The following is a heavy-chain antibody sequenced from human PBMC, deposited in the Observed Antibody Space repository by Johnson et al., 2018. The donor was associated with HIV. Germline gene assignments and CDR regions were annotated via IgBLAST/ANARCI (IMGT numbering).Heavy chain of an antibody. Sequence: VQLVESGGGVVRPGGSLRLSCAASGFTFDDYGMSWVRQAPGTGLEWVSGIKGNGGSTGYADSGKGRFTISRDNSKNTLYLQMNSLRAEDTAVYYCARDRSENAFDIWGQGTMVTVSS. CDR2: IKGNGGST. J-gene: IGHJ3*02. CDR3: ARDRSENAFDI. CDR1: GFTFDDYG. V-gene: IGHV3-20*04.